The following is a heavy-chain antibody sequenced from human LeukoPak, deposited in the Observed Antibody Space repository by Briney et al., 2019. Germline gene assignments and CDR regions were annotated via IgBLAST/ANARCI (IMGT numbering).Heavy chain of an antibody. D-gene: IGHD3-10*01. CDR2: IYSGGNT. J-gene: IGHJ4*02. Sequence: PGGSLRLSCAASGFTVSRNYMSWVRQAPGKGLEWVSVIYSGGNTYYADFVKGRFTFSRDNSKNTLYLQINSLTAEDTAVYYCANLPRGDYWGLGTLVTVSS. CDR3: ANLPRGDY. CDR1: GFTVSRNY. V-gene: IGHV3-53*01.